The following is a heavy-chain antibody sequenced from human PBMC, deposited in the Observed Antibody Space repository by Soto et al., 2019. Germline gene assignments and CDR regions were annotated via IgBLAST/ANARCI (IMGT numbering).Heavy chain of an antibody. CDR1: GYTFTSYD. Sequence: QVQPVQSGAEVKKPGASVKVSCKASGYTFTSYDINWVRQATGQGLEWMGWMNPNSGNTGYAQKFQGRVTMTRNTSISTAYMELSSLRSEDTAVYYCARGIYYDFWSGYYTGAFDIWGQGTMVTVSS. V-gene: IGHV1-8*01. D-gene: IGHD3-3*01. J-gene: IGHJ3*02. CDR3: ARGIYYDFWSGYYTGAFDI. CDR2: MNPNSGNT.